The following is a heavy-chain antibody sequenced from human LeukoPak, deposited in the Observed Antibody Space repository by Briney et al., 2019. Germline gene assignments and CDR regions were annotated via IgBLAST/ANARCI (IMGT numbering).Heavy chain of an antibody. J-gene: IGHJ4*02. CDR2: IKSKTDGGAT. CDR1: GFIFSNAW. CDR3: TTGNY. Sequence: PGGPLRLSCAASGFIFSNAWMSWVRQAPGKRLEWVGRIKSKTDGGATDYAAPVKGRFTISRDDSKNTLHLQMNSLKSEDTAVYFCTTGNYWGQGTLVTVSS. V-gene: IGHV3-15*01.